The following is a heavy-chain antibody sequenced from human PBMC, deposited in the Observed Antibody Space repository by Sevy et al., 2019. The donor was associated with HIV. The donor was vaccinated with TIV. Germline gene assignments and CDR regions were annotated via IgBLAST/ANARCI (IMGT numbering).Heavy chain of an antibody. V-gene: IGHV4-34*01. CDR2: INHSGST. J-gene: IGHJ6*02. Sequence: SETLSLTCAVYGGSFSGYYWSWIRQPPGKGLEWIGEINHSGSTNYNPSLKSRVTISVDTSKNQFSLKLSSVTAADTAVYYCARVFLYGSYYYYYGMDVSGQGTAVTVSS. CDR3: ARVFLYGSYYYYYGMDV. CDR1: GGSFSGYY. D-gene: IGHD2-8*02.